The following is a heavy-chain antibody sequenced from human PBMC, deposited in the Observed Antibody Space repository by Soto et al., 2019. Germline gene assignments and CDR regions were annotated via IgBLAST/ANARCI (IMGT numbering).Heavy chain of an antibody. CDR3: ARVPLYDSSGYYYPLAAFDI. V-gene: IGHV4-34*01. J-gene: IGHJ3*02. D-gene: IGHD3-22*01. CDR2: INHSGSA. CDR1: GGSFSGYI. Sequence: SETLSLTCDVYGGSFSGYIWTWIRQTPGKGLQWIGQINHSGSANYNPSLKSRVTISVHTSNSQFSLQLNSVTPEDTAVYYCARVPLYDSSGYYYPLAAFDIWGQGTMVTVSS.